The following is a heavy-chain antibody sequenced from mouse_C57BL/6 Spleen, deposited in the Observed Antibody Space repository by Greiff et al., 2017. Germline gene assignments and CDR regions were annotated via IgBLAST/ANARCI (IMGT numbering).Heavy chain of an antibody. J-gene: IGHJ2*01. D-gene: IGHD1-1*01. CDR3: ARDYGSLFDY. CDR2: ISSGSSTI. CDR1: GFTFSDYG. V-gene: IGHV5-17*01. Sequence: EVKLVESGGGLVKPGGSLKLSCAASGFTFSDYGMHWVRQAPEKGLEWVAYISSGSSTIYYADTVKGRFTISGDNAKNTLFLQMTSLRSEDTAMYYCARDYGSLFDYWGQGTTLTVSS.